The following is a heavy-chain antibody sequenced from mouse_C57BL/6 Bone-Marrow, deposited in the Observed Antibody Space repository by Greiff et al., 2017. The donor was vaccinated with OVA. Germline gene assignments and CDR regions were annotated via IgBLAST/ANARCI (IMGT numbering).Heavy chain of an antibody. Sequence: VQLQQPGAELVKPGASVKMSCKASGYTFTSYWITWVKQRPGQGLEWIGDIYPGSGSTNYNEKFKSKATLTVDTSSSTAYMQLSSLTSEDSAVYYWARGRGVTTGVAPRDYAMDYWGQGTSVTVSS. CDR2: IYPGSGST. J-gene: IGHJ4*01. D-gene: IGHD1-1*01. V-gene: IGHV1-55*01. CDR3: ARGRGVTTGVAPRDYAMDY. CDR1: GYTFTSYW.